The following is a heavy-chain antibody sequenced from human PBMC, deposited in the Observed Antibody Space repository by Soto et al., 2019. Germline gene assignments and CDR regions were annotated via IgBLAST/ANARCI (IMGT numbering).Heavy chain of an antibody. CDR2: ISYDGSNK. J-gene: IGHJ5*02. D-gene: IGHD6-13*01. Sequence: QVQLVESGGGVVQPGRSLRLSCAASGFTFSSYAMHWVRQAPGKGLEWVAVISYDGSNKYYADSVKGRFTISRDNSKNTLYLQMNSLRAEDTAVYYCARTRTAAGGWFDPWGQGTLVTVSS. CDR1: GFTFSSYA. V-gene: IGHV3-30-3*01. CDR3: ARTRTAAGGWFDP.